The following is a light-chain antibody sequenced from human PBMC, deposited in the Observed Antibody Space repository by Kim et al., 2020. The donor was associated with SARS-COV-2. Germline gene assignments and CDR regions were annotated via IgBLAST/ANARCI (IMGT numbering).Light chain of an antibody. Sequence: QSVTISCTGTSSYNGGYNYVSWYQQHPGKAPKVMIYEVSKRPSGVPDRFSGSKSGNTASLTVSGLQAEDEADYYCSSYAGSNIDYVFGTGTKVTVL. CDR1: SSYNGGYNY. CDR2: EVS. J-gene: IGLJ1*01. CDR3: SSYAGSNIDYV. V-gene: IGLV2-8*01.